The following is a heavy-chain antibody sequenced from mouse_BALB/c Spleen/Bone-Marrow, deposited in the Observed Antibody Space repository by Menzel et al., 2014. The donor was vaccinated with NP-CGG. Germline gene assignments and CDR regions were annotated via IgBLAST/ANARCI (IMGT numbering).Heavy chain of an antibody. CDR2: IDPANGNT. Sequence: EVQVVESGAELVKLGASVKLSCTASGLNIKDTYMHWVKQRPEQGLEWIGRIDPANGNTKYDPKFQGKATITADTSSNTAYLQLSSLTSEDTAVYYCARWEYYAMDYWGQGTSVTVSS. CDR3: ARWEYYAMDY. CDR1: GLNIKDTY. J-gene: IGHJ4*01. D-gene: IGHD4-1*01. V-gene: IGHV14-3*02.